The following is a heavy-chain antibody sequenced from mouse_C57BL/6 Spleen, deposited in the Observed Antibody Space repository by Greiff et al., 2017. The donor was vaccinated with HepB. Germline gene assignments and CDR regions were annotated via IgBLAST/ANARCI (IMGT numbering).Heavy chain of an antibody. V-gene: IGHV1-50*01. CDR1: GYTFTSYW. CDR2: IDPSDSYT. CDR3: ARGYYVGY. Sequence: VKLQQPGAELVKPGASVKLSCKASGYTFTSYWMQWVKQRPGQGLEWIGEIDPSDSYTNYNQKFKGKATLTVDTSSSTAYMQLSSLTSEDSAVYYCARGYYVGYWGQGTTLTVSS. J-gene: IGHJ2*01.